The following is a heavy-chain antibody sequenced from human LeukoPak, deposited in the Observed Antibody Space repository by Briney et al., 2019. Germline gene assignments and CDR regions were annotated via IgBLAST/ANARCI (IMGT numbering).Heavy chain of an antibody. CDR2: IIPIFGTA. CDR1: GGTFSSYA. Sequence: SVKVSCKASGGTFSSYAISWVRQAPGQGLEWMGGIIPIFGTANYAQKFQGRVTITTDESTSTAYMELSSLRAEDTAVYYCARWYCTGTSCYYDFWGQGTLVTVSS. J-gene: IGHJ4*02. CDR3: ARWYCTGTSCYYDF. D-gene: IGHD2-2*01. V-gene: IGHV1-69*05.